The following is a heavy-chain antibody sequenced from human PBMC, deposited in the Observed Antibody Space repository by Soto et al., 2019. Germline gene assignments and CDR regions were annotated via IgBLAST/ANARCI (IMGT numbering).Heavy chain of an antibody. CDR1: GFTFSNAW. CDR2: IKSKTDGGTT. D-gene: IGHD5-12*01. CDR3: FTWIGYDHNYFDY. Sequence: GGSLRLSCAASGFTFSNAWMNWVRQAPGKGLEWVGRIKSKTDGGTTDYAAPVKGRFTISRDDSKNTLYLQMKSLKTEDTAVYYCFTWIGYDHNYFDYWGQGTLVTVSS. V-gene: IGHV3-15*07. J-gene: IGHJ4*02.